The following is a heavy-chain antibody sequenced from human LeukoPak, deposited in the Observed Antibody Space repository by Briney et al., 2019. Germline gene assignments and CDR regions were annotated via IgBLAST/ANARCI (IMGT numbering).Heavy chain of an antibody. Sequence: GGSLRLSCVVSGITLSNYGMSWVRQAPGKGLEWVSGISERGGSTNYADSVKGRFIISRDTSKNTVYQQMNSLRVEDTAVYFCAKRGVVIRAVLVVGFHKEAYYFDYWGQGTLVTVSS. J-gene: IGHJ4*02. CDR2: ISERGGST. CDR3: AKRGVVIRAVLVVGFHKEAYYFDY. V-gene: IGHV3-23*01. D-gene: IGHD2-15*01. CDR1: GITLSNYG.